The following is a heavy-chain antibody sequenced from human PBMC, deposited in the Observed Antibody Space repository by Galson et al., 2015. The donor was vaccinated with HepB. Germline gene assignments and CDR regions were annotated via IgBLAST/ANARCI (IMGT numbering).Heavy chain of an antibody. CDR2: IRSKAYGGTT. CDR1: GFTFGAYP. D-gene: IGHD3-22*01. CDR3: TRDGGYYYDSSSHPKEFDY. J-gene: IGHJ4*02. V-gene: IGHV3-49*03. Sequence: SLRLSCAASGFTFGAYPMSWFRQAPGQGLEWVGFIRSKAYGGTTDYAASVKGRFTISRDDSKSIAYLQMNSLKTEDTAVYYCTRDGGYYYDSSSHPKEFDYWGQGTLVTVSS.